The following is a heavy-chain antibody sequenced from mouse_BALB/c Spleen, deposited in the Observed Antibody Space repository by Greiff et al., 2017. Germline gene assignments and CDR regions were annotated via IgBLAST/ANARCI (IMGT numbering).Heavy chain of an antibody. CDR2: ISYSGST. Sequence: VQLKESGPGLVKPSQSLSLTCTVTGYSITSDYAWNWIRQFPGNILEWMGYISYSGSTSYNPSLKSRISITRDTSKNQFFLQLNSVTTEDTATYYCARRLDYDGYYYAMDYWGQGTSVTVSS. CDR3: ARRLDYDGYYYAMDY. J-gene: IGHJ4*01. V-gene: IGHV3-2*02. CDR1: GYSITSDYA. D-gene: IGHD2-4*01.